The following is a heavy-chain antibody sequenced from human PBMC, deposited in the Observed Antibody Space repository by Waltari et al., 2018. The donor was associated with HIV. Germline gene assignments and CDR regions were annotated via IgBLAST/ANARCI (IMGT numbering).Heavy chain of an antibody. CDR2: INPNSGGT. J-gene: IGHJ6*02. CDR3: ARVREEQWLVPDFYYFAMDV. D-gene: IGHD6-19*01. CDR1: GYTLSAYN. V-gene: IGHV1-2*02. Sequence: QVQLMQSGAEVKKPGASVKVSCKASGYTLSAYNLHWARQPPGQGLEWVGWINPNSGGTNYAQKFQGRITMTRDTSINTAYMELSSLRSDDTSVYFCARVREEQWLVPDFYYFAMDVWGQGTTVIVSS.